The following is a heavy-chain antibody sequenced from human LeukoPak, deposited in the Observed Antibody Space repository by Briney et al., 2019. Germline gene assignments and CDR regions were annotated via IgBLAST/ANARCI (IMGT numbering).Heavy chain of an antibody. Sequence: ASVKVSCKVSGYTLTELSMHWVRQAPGKGLEWMGGFDPEDGETIYAQKFQGRVTMTRDTSTSTVYMELSSLRSEDTAVYYCARGGNGSSRRPYYFDYWGQGTLVTVSS. CDR3: ARGGNGSSRRPYYFDY. J-gene: IGHJ4*02. D-gene: IGHD1-26*01. CDR1: GYTLTELS. CDR2: FDPEDGET. V-gene: IGHV1-24*01.